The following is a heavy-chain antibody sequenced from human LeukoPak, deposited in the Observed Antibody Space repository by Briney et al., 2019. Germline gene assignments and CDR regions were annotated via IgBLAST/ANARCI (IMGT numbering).Heavy chain of an antibody. V-gene: IGHV1-2*02. CDR3: ARPLPYSSSWPYEY. J-gene: IGHJ4*02. CDR2: INPNSGGT. D-gene: IGHD6-13*01. Sequence: ASVKVSCKASGYTFTGYYMHWVRQAPGQGLEWMGWINPNSGGTNYAQKFQGRVTMTRDTSISTAYMELSRLRSDDTAVYYCARPLPYSSSWPYEYWGQGTLVTVSS. CDR1: GYTFTGYY.